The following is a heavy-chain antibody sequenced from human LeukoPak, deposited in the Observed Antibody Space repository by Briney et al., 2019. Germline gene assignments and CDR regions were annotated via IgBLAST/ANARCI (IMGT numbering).Heavy chain of an antibody. CDR2: ISYDGSNK. CDR3: VRTLYSSSWYFDY. Sequence: GGSLRLSCAASGVAFSTYAMHWVRQAPGKGLEWVALISYDGSNKYYADSVKGRFTTSRENSKNALYLQMNNLRADDTAVYYCVRTLYSSSWYFDYWGQGTLVTVSS. V-gene: IGHV3-30-3*01. J-gene: IGHJ4*02. CDR1: GVAFSTYA. D-gene: IGHD6-13*01.